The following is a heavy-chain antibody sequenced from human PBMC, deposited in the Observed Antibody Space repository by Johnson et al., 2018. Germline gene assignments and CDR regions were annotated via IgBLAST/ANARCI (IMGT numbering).Heavy chain of an antibody. CDR1: GFTFSSYA. J-gene: IGHJ1*01. CDR2: ISGSGGST. CDR3: ARDISGWYSKGDLQH. Sequence: VQLVESGGGLVQXGGSLRLXCAASGFTFSSYAMSWVRQAPGKGLEWVSAISGSGGSTYYADSVKGRFTISRDNSKNTLYLQMNSLRAEDTAVYYCARDISGWYSKGDLQHWGQGTLVTVSS. V-gene: IGHV3-23*04. D-gene: IGHD6-19*01.